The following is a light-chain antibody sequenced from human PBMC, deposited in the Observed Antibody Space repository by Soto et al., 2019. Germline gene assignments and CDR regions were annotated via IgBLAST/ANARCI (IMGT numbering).Light chain of an antibody. CDR3: MQGSHWPPIT. CDR2: KVS. J-gene: IGKJ5*01. Sequence: DVVLTQSPLALPVTLGQAASISCRSSESLVHRDGNTYLSWFRQRPGQSPRRLIYKVSNREAGVPDRFSGSGSGTDFTLKISRVEAEDVGLYYCMQGSHWPPITFGQGTRREIK. CDR1: ESLVHRDGNTY. V-gene: IGKV2-30*02.